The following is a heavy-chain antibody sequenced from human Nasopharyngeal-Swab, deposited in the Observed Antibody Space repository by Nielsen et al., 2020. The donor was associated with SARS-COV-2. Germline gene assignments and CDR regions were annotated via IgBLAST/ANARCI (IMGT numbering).Heavy chain of an antibody. CDR2: IKQDGSEK. CDR3: ARLGSSSWYFDY. J-gene: IGHJ4*02. V-gene: IGHV3-7*05. Sequence: GGSLRLSCAASEFTFSSYWMSWVRQAPGKGLEWVANIKQDGSEKYYVDSVKGRFTISRDNAKNSLYLQMNSLRAEDTAVYYCARLGSSSWYFDYWGQGTLVTVSS. D-gene: IGHD6-13*01. CDR1: EFTFSSYW.